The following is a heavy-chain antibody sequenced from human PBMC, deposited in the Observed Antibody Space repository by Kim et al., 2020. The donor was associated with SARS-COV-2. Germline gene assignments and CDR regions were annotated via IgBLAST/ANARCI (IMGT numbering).Heavy chain of an antibody. CDR3: ARGGITMVRGVSY. Sequence: ANSGKGRFTNPRDNSTNTLYLQMNSLRAEDTAVYYCARGGITMVRGVSYWGQGTLVTVSS. V-gene: IGHV3-30*01. D-gene: IGHD3-10*01. J-gene: IGHJ4*02.